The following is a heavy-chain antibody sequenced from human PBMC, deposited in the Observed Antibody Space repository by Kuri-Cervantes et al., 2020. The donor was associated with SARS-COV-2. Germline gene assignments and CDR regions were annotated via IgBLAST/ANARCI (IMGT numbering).Heavy chain of an antibody. D-gene: IGHD3-22*01. J-gene: IGHJ6*02. CDR2: INHSGST. CDR3: AREYYYDSSGYYYTRYYYYYGMDV. CDR1: GGSFTGYY. V-gene: IGHV4-34*01. Sequence: SETLSLTCAVYGGSFTGYYWSWIRQPPGKGLEWIGEINHSGSTNYNPPPKSRVTISVDTSKNQFSLKLSSVTAADTAVYYCAREYYYDSSGYYYTRYYYYYGMDVWGQGTTVTVSS.